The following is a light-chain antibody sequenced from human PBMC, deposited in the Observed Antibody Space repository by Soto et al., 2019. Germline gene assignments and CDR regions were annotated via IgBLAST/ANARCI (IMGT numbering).Light chain of an antibody. Sequence: EIVMTQSPATLSVSPGERATLSCRASQSVSSKLGWYQQKPGQAPRLLIYGASSRATGIPDRFSGSGSGTDFTLTISRLEPEDFAVYYCQQYGSSPQWTFGQGTKVDI. CDR3: QQYGSSPQWT. CDR1: QSVSSK. J-gene: IGKJ1*01. V-gene: IGKV3-20*01. CDR2: GAS.